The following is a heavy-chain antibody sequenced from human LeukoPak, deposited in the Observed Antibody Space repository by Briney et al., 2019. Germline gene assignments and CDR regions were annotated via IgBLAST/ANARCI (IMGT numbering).Heavy chain of an antibody. CDR1: GRSISSSSYY. D-gene: IGHD7-27*01. CDR2: IYYSGST. J-gene: IGHJ4*02. CDR3: ARQNWAFDY. Sequence: SETLSLTCTVSGRSISSSSYYWGWIRQPPGKGQEWIGSIYYSGSTYYNPSLKSRVTISVDTSKNQFSLKLSSVTAADTAVYYCARQNWAFDYWGQGTLVTVSS. V-gene: IGHV4-39*01.